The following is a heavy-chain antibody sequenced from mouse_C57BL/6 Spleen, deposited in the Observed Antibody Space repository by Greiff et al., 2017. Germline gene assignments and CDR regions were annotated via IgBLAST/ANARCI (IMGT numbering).Heavy chain of an antibody. CDR1: GYTFTSYW. D-gene: IGHD1-1*01. CDR3: ARGTTVVEGYFDV. Sequence: VQLQQSGAELVKPGASVKLSCKASGYTFTSYWMHWVKQRPGQGLEWIGMIHPNSGSTNYNEKLKSKATLTVDKSSSTAYMQLSSLTSEDSAVYYCARGTTVVEGYFDVWGTGTTVTVSS. V-gene: IGHV1-64*01. J-gene: IGHJ1*03. CDR2: IHPNSGST.